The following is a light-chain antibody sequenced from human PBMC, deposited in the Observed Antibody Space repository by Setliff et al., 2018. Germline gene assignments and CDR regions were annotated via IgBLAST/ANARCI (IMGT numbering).Light chain of an antibody. CDR2: EVR. J-gene: IGLJ1*01. CDR3: SSYMSSGTPDV. V-gene: IGLV2-14*01. CDR1: STDVGAYDY. Sequence: HSALTQPASVSGSPGQSITISCTGTSTDVGAYDYVSWFQQHPGKAPKLVIYEVRNRPSGVSDRFSGSKSGNTASLTISGLQTEDEADYYCSSYMSSGTPDVFGTGTKVTVL.